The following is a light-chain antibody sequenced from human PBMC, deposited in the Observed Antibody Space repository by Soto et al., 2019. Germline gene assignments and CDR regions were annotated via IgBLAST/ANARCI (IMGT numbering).Light chain of an antibody. CDR1: QSVRHN. CDR3: QQYNNWPPIT. Sequence: EIMMTQSPATLSVSPGERATLSCRASQSVRHNLACYQHKPGQVPRLLIYYASTRATSIPARFSGSGSGTEFTLTISSLQSEDVAVYYCQQYNNWPPITFGQGTRLEIK. CDR2: YAS. J-gene: IGKJ5*01. V-gene: IGKV3-15*01.